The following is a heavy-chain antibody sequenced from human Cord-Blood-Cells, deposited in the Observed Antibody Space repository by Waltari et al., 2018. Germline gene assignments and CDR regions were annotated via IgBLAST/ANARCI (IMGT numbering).Heavy chain of an antibody. CDR1: GGTFSSYA. CDR3: ASALTGDLNYFDY. V-gene: IGHV1-69*01. CDR2: IIPIFGTA. J-gene: IGHJ4*02. Sequence: QVQLVQSGAEVKKPGSSVQVSCKASGGTFSSYAISWVRQAPGQGLEWMGGIIPIFGTAKYAQKFQGRVTITAYESTSTAYMELNSLRSEDTALYDCASALTGDLNYFDYGRQGTLVTVAS. D-gene: IGHD7-27*01.